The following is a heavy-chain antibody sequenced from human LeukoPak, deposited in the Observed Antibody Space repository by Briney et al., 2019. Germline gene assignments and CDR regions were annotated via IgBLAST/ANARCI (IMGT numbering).Heavy chain of an antibody. V-gene: IGHV3-48*01. CDR3: AKYDSSAYDY. CDR2: ISSSSSTI. Sequence: GGSLRLSCAASGFTFSSYSMNWVRQAPGKGLEWVSYISSSSSTIYYADSVKGRFTISRDNAKNSLYLQMNSLRAEDTAVYYCAKYDSSAYDYWGQGTLVTVSS. D-gene: IGHD3-22*01. J-gene: IGHJ4*02. CDR1: GFTFSSYS.